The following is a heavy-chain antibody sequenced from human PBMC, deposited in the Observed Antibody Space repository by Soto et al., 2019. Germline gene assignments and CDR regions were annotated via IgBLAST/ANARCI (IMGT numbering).Heavy chain of an antibody. CDR1: EFTFSMYA. CDR3: AKGRDGAVLFDY. Sequence: EVQLLESGGGMVQPGGSLRLSCAASEFTFSMYAMSWVRQAPGKGLEWVSTISGSGGSTYYADSVKGQFTISRDNSKNTLSLQMNSLRAEDTAVYYCAKGRDGAVLFDYWGQGTLVTVSS. J-gene: IGHJ4*02. CDR2: ISGSGGST. V-gene: IGHV3-23*01.